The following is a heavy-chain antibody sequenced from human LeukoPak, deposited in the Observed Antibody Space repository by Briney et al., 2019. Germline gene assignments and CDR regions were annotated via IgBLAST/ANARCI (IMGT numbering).Heavy chain of an antibody. J-gene: IGHJ4*02. V-gene: IGHV4-59*01. CDR1: GGSISSYY. D-gene: IGHD5-12*01. Sequence: SETLSLTCTVSGGSISSYYWSWIRQPPGKGLEWIGYIYYSGSTNYNPSLKSRVTISVDTSKNQSSLKLSSVTAADTAVYYCARAGIVATSFFDYWGQGTLVTVSS. CDR2: IYYSGST. CDR3: ARAGIVATSFFDY.